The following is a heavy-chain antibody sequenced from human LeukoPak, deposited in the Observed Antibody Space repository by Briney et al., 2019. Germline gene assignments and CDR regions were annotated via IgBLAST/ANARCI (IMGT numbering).Heavy chain of an antibody. Sequence: SETLSLTCTVSGGSISSYYWSWIRQPAGKGLEWIGSIYHSGSTYYNPSLKSRVTISVDTSKNQFSLKLSSVTAADTAVYYCARVRAIVVGPYYFDYWGQGTLVTVSS. V-gene: IGHV4-4*07. CDR2: IYHSGST. CDR1: GGSISSYY. D-gene: IGHD3-22*01. J-gene: IGHJ4*02. CDR3: ARVRAIVVGPYYFDY.